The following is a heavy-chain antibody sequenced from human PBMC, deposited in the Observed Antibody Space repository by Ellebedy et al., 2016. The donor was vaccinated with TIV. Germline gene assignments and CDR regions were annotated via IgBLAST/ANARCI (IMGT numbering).Heavy chain of an antibody. CDR3: AREVDDSSGRTRRHFDY. D-gene: IGHD3-22*01. CDR2: FSDGGTT. J-gene: IGHJ4*02. V-gene: IGHV4-59*01. CDR1: GGSISSYH. Sequence: MPGGSLRLSCSVSGGSISSYHWSWLRQPPGQGLEWIGYFSDGGTTDYNPSLKSRVTISVDTSKNQLSLKLSSVTAADTAIYYCAREVDDSSGRTRRHFDYWGRGTLVTVSS.